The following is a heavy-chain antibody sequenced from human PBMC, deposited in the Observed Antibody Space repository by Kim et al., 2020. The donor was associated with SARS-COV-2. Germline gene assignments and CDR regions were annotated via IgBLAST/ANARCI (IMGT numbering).Heavy chain of an antibody. J-gene: IGHJ4*02. CDR2: ISGSGGST. Sequence: GGSLRLSCAASGFTFSSYAMSWVRQAPGKGLEWVSAISGSGGSTYYADSVKGRFTISRDNSKNTLYLQMNSLRAEDTAVYYCAKDRGADYYDSSGYYYYFDYWGQGTLVTVSS. V-gene: IGHV3-23*01. D-gene: IGHD3-22*01. CDR3: AKDRGADYYDSSGYYYYFDY. CDR1: GFTFSSYA.